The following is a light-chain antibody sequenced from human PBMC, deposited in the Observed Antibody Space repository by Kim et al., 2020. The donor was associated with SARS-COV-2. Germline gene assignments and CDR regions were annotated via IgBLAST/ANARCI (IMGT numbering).Light chain of an antibody. CDR2: DDS. Sequence: GPSITLTCTGTGSGNVVYIYGSWYQHHPGKAPKLMIYDDSERPPGVSTRFSGSKSGNAASLTISGLQAEDEADYYCCSYTTSSTYVFGTGTKVTVL. V-gene: IGLV2-14*03. CDR1: GSGNVVYIY. J-gene: IGLJ1*01. CDR3: CSYTTSSTYV.